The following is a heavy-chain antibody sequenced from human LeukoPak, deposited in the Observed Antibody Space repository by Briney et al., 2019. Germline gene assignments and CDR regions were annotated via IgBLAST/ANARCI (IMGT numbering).Heavy chain of an antibody. Sequence: ASVKVSCKASGYTFTSYGISWVRQAPGQGLEWMGWISAYNGNTNYAQKLQGRVTMTTDTSTSTAYMELRSLRSDDTAVYYCARDFDYYDSSGSLNFDYWSQGTLVTVSS. J-gene: IGHJ4*02. V-gene: IGHV1-18*01. CDR3: ARDFDYYDSSGSLNFDY. D-gene: IGHD3-22*01. CDR2: ISAYNGNT. CDR1: GYTFTSYG.